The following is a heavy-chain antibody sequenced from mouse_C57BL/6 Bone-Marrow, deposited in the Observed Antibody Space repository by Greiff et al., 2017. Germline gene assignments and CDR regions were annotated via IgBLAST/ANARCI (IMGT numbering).Heavy chain of an antibody. CDR3: TRRASYYSNRYYFDY. D-gene: IGHD2-5*01. V-gene: IGHV1-15*01. Sequence: QVQLKESGAELVRPGASVTLSCKASGYTFTDYEMHWVKQTPVHGLEWIGAIDPETGGTAYNQKFKGKAILTADKSSSTAYMELRSLTSEDSAVYYCTRRASYYSNRYYFDYWGQGTTLTVSS. CDR2: IDPETGGT. CDR1: GYTFTDYE. J-gene: IGHJ2*01.